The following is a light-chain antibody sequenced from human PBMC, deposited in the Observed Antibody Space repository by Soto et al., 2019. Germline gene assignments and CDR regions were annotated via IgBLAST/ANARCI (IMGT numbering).Light chain of an antibody. CDR3: RSYAGSSAEMV. J-gene: IGLJ2*01. CDR2: EGS. V-gene: IGLV2-23*01. Sequence: QPVLTQPASVSGSPGQSITIPCTGTSSDVEGYNLISWYQQHPGKAPKLLIFEGSQRPSGVSNRFSGSNSGNKASLTISGLQAEDEADYYCRSYAGSSAEMVFGGGTKLTVL. CDR1: SSDVEGYNL.